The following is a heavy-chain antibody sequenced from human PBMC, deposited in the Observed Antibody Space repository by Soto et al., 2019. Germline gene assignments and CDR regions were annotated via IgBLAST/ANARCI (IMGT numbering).Heavy chain of an antibody. D-gene: IGHD3-22*01. CDR3: AKCDYDSSGYYYRAYYFDY. CDR2: ISGSGGST. J-gene: IGHJ4*02. V-gene: IGHV3-23*01. CDR1: GFTFSSYA. Sequence: PGGSLRLSCAASGFTFSSYAMSWVRQAPGKGLEWVSAISGSGGSTYYADSVKGRFTISRDNSKNTLYLQMNSLRAEDTAVYYSAKCDYDSSGYYYRAYYFDYWGQGTLVTVSS.